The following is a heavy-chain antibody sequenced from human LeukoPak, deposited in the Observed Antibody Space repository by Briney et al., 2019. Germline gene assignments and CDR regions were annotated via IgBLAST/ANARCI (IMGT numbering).Heavy chain of an antibody. Sequence: GESLKISCKGSGFTNSWIGWVRQMPGKGLEWMGIIYSGDSDTRYSPSFQGQVTISADKSIRTAYLQWNSLKASDTAIYYCVRHLSDITSCPNYWGPGTLITVAS. J-gene: IGHJ4*02. CDR3: VRHLSDITSCPNY. CDR1: GFTNSW. CDR2: IYSGDSDT. V-gene: IGHV5-51*01. D-gene: IGHD2-2*01.